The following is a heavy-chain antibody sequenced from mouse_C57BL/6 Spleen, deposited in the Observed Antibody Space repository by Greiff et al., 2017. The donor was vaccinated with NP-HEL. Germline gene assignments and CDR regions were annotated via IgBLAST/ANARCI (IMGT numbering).Heavy chain of an antibody. V-gene: IGHV1-64*01. CDR2: IHPNSGST. Sequence: GQGLEWIGMIHPNSGSTNYNEKFKSKATLTVDKSSSTAYMQLSSLTSEDSAVYYCARSGAMDYWGQGTSVTVSS. J-gene: IGHJ4*01. CDR3: ARSGAMDY.